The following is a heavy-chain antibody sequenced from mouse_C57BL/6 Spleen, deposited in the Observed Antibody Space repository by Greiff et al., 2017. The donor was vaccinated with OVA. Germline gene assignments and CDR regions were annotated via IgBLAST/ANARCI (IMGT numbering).Heavy chain of an antibody. CDR2: IDPETGGT. CDR3: TRSGYGTVYAMDY. V-gene: IGHV1-15*01. Sequence: QVQLQQSGAELVRPGASVTLSCKASGYTFTVYEMHWVKQTPVHGLEWIGAIDPETGGTAYNQKFKGKAILTADKSSSTAYMELRSLTSEDSAVYYCTRSGYGTVYAMDYWGQGTSVTVSS. CDR1: GYTFTVYE. D-gene: IGHD2-1*01. J-gene: IGHJ4*01.